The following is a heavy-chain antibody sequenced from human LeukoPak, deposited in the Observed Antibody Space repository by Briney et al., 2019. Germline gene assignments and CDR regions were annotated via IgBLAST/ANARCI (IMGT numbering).Heavy chain of an antibody. CDR2: ISWNSGSI. CDR3: ARLPRGGSSGIT. D-gene: IGHD3-22*01. CDR1: GFTFDDYA. J-gene: IGHJ5*02. V-gene: IGHV3-9*01. Sequence: GGSLRLSCAASGFTFDDYAMHWVRQAPGKGLEWVSGISWNSGSIGYADSVKGRFTISRDNAKNSLYLQMNSLRAEDTAVYYCARLPRGGSSGITWGQGTLVTVSS.